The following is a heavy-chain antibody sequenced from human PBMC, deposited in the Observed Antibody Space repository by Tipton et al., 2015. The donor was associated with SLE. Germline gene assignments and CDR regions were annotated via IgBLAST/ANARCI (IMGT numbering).Heavy chain of an antibody. CDR2: IYYSGST. V-gene: IGHV4-59*01. CDR3: ARAGLGYTYYYYMDV. D-gene: IGHD5-18*01. J-gene: IGHJ6*03. Sequence: TLSLTCTVSGGSISSYYWSWIRQTPGKGLEWIGYIYYSGSTNYNPSLKSRVTISVDTSKNQFSLKLSSVTAADTAVYYCARAGLGYTYYYYMDVWGKGTTVTVSS. CDR1: GGSISSYY.